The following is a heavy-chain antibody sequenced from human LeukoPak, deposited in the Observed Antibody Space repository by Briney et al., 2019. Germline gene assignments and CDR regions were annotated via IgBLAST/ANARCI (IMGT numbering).Heavy chain of an antibody. J-gene: IGHJ5*02. V-gene: IGHV1-2*06. Sequence: ASVKVSCKASGYTFTGYYMHWVRQASGQGLEWMGRINPNSGGTNYAQKFQGRVTMTRDTSISTAYMELSRLRSDDTAVYYCARDVDTAMVTVFDPWGQGTLVTVSS. CDR3: ARDVDTAMVTVFDP. CDR2: INPNSGGT. D-gene: IGHD5-18*01. CDR1: GYTFTGYY.